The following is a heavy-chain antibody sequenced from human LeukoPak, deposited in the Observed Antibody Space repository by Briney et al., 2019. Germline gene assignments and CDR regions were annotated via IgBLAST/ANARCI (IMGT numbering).Heavy chain of an antibody. Sequence: PGGSLRLSCVACGFTFSDYYMSWVRQAPGRGLEWVSYISGSGSDLYYADSVKGRFTISRDNAKNSLYLQTNSLRAEDTAVYYCARSVGYYYTMDVWGQGTTVTVSS. V-gene: IGHV3-11*01. CDR1: GFTFSDYY. J-gene: IGHJ6*02. D-gene: IGHD2-15*01. CDR2: ISGSGSDL. CDR3: ARSVGYYYTMDV.